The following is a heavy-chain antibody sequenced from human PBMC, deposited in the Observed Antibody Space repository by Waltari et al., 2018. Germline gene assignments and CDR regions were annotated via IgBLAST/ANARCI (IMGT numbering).Heavy chain of an antibody. CDR3: ATFKGDY. CDR1: GGSISSSSYY. D-gene: IGHD3-16*01. Sequence: LQLQESGPGLVKPSETLSLTCTVSGGSISSSSYYWGWVRQVPGKGLEWVSSISGSGTGTYYADSAKGRFTISRDNSKNTLYLQMNSLRAEDTALYYCATFKGDYWGQGTLVTVSS. CDR2: ISGSGTGT. J-gene: IGHJ4*02. V-gene: IGHV3-23*01.